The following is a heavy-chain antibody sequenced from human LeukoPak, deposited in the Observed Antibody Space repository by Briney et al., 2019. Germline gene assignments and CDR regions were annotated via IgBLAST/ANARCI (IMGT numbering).Heavy chain of an antibody. V-gene: IGHV3-20*04. CDR2: VTWSGGST. CDR1: GFSIEDFG. CDR3: AMKFSRDYYYMDV. Sequence: RPGGSLRLSCEASGFSIEDFGMSWVRHPPGKGLEWVSGVTWSGGSTGYAASVEGRFTISRDNAKNSLYLQMNSLRAEDTALYYCAMKFSRDYYYMDVWGKGTTVTVSS. J-gene: IGHJ6*03.